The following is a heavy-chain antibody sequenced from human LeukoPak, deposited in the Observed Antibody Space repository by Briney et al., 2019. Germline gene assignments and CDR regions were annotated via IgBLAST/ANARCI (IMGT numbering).Heavy chain of an antibody. CDR1: GGSISSYY. J-gene: IGHJ4*02. V-gene: IGHV4-59*05. Sequence: PSETLSLTCTVSGGSISSYYWSWIRQPPGKGLEWIGSIYYSGSACYNPSLRSRLTISVDTSKNQFSLKLSSVTAADTAVYYCARLPYSSSWYRGFFDYWGQGTLVTVSS. D-gene: IGHD6-13*01. CDR2: IYYSGSA. CDR3: ARLPYSSSWYRGFFDY.